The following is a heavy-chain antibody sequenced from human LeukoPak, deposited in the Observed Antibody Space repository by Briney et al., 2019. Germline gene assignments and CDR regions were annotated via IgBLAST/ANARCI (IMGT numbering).Heavy chain of an antibody. D-gene: IGHD2-21*02. Sequence: GGSLRLSCAASGFTFSSYSMNWVRQAPGEGLVWVSRINTDGSNTNYADSVKGRFTISRDNAKNTLYLQMSSLRAEDTAMYYCARDYSGGYSGYWGQGTLVTVSS. CDR2: INTDGSNT. V-gene: IGHV3-74*01. J-gene: IGHJ4*02. CDR1: GFTFSSYS. CDR3: ARDYSGGYSGY.